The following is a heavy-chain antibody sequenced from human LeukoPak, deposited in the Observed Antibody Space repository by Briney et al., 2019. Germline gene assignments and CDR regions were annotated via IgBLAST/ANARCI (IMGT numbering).Heavy chain of an antibody. CDR2: ISYDGSNK. J-gene: IGHJ4*02. CDR3: ARDRPGVTHFDY. V-gene: IGHV3-30*04. D-gene: IGHD2-21*02. CDR1: GFTFSSYA. Sequence: PGGSMRLSCAASGFTFSSYAMHWVRQAPGKGLEWVAVISYDGSNKYYADSVKGRFTISRDNSKNTMYLQMESLRAEDTAVYYCARDRPGVTHFDYWGQGTLVTVSS.